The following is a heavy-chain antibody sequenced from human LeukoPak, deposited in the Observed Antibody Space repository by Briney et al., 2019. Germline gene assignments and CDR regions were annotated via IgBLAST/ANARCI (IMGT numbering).Heavy chain of an antibody. CDR3: ARERIPYSSSPGAFDI. Sequence: PSETLSLTCTVSGGSLSSYYWSWIRQPPGKGLEWIGYIYYSGSTNYNPSLKSRVTLSVDTSKNQFSLKLSSVTAADTAVYYCARERIPYSSSPGAFDIWGQGTMVTVSS. CDR2: IYYSGST. D-gene: IGHD6-6*01. J-gene: IGHJ3*02. V-gene: IGHV4-59*01. CDR1: GGSLSSYY.